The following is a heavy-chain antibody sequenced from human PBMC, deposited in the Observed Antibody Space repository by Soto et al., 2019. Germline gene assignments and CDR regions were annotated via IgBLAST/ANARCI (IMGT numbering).Heavy chain of an antibody. CDR2: ISGSGGST. V-gene: IGHV3-23*01. Sequence: GGSLRLSCAASGFTFSSYAMSWVRQAPGKGLEWVSAISGSGGSTYYADSVKGRFTISRDNSKNTLYLQMNSLRAEDTAVYYCAKDHEYYDFWSGHTIDYWGQGTLVTVSS. D-gene: IGHD3-3*01. CDR1: GFTFSSYA. CDR3: AKDHEYYDFWSGHTIDY. J-gene: IGHJ4*02.